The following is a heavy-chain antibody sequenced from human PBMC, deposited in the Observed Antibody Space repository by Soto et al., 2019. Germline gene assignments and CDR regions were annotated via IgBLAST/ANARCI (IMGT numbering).Heavy chain of an antibody. J-gene: IGHJ4*02. CDR3: ARDHYCSGDTCYLISFDY. Sequence: GGSLRLSCAASGFSFSTYSMNWVRQAPGKGLEWVSFISSSGDTIHYADSVKGRFTVSRDNAKNSLYLQMNSLRDEDTAVYYCARDHYCSGDTCYLISFDYWGQGTQVTVSS. CDR1: GFSFSTYS. V-gene: IGHV3-48*02. CDR2: ISSSGDTI. D-gene: IGHD2-15*01.